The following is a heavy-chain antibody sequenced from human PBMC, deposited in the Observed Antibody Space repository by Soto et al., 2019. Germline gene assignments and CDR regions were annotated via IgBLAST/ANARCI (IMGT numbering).Heavy chain of an antibody. J-gene: IGHJ4*02. CDR2: IYYSGST. CDR3: ARGVYLVATTDYYDH. Sequence: PSETLSLTCTVSGGSISSGDYYWSWIRQPPGKGLEWIGYIYYSGSTYYNPSLKSRVTISVDTSKNQFSLKLSSVTAADTAVYYCARGVYLVATTDYYDHWGQGTLVTVSS. V-gene: IGHV4-30-4*01. D-gene: IGHD5-12*01. CDR1: GGSISSGDYY.